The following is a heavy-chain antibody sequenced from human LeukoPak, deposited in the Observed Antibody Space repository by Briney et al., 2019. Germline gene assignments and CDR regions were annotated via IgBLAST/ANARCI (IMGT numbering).Heavy chain of an antibody. Sequence: ASVKVSCKASGYTFTSYDINWVRQATGQGLEWMGWMNPNSGNTGYAQKFQGRVTMTRNTSISTAYMELSSLRSEDTAVYYCARDNGGTAMAYYYYYYMDVWGKGTTVTVSS. J-gene: IGHJ6*03. V-gene: IGHV1-8*01. CDR3: ARDNGGTAMAYYYYYYMDV. CDR1: GYTFTSYD. CDR2: MNPNSGNT. D-gene: IGHD5-18*01.